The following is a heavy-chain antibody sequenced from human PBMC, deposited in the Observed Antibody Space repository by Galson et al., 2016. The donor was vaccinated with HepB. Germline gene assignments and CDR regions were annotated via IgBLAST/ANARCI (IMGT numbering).Heavy chain of an antibody. CDR2: IFSSGST. Sequence: SETLSLTCTVSGGSISSYYWSWVRQPPGKGLEWIGQIFSSGSTNLNPSLKSRVTISVDTSKNQFSLKLSSVTAADTAVYYGARDQKLYGDFRLTSYVDYWGKGTLVTVS. CDR1: GGSISSYY. V-gene: IGHV4-59*01. CDR3: ARDQKLYGDFRLTSYVDY. J-gene: IGHJ4*02. D-gene: IGHD4-17*01.